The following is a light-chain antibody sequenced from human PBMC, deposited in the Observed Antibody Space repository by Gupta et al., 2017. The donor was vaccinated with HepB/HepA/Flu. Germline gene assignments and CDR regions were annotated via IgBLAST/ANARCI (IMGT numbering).Light chain of an antibody. Sequence: QSVLTQPPPVSGAPGQRITISCTGTRSNIGAGFDVQWYQQVPGTAPKLLIYTNNNRPSGVPDRFSGSKSGTSASLAITGLQAEDEADYYCQSYDISLNAWVFGGGTKLTVL. J-gene: IGLJ3*02. CDR3: QSYDISLNAWV. CDR2: TNN. V-gene: IGLV1-40*01. CDR1: RSNIGAGFD.